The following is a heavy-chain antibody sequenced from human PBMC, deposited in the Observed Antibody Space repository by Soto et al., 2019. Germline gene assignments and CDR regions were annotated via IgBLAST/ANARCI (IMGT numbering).Heavy chain of an antibody. CDR3: ARAVSSWQLDY. Sequence: EVQLVESGGGLVQPGGSLRLSCAASGFSFSSYDMHWVRQATGKGLEWVSAIGTAGDTYYPGSVKGRFTISRENAKNSLYLQMNSLRAGDTAVYYCARAVSSWQLDYWGQGTLVTVSS. CDR1: GFSFSSYD. V-gene: IGHV3-13*04. CDR2: IGTAGDT. J-gene: IGHJ4*02. D-gene: IGHD6-13*01.